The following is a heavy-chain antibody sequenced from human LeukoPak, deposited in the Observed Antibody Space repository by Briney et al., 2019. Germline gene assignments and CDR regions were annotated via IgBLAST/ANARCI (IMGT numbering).Heavy chain of an antibody. D-gene: IGHD1-26*01. V-gene: IGHV3-20*04. Sequence: GGSLRLSCAASGFTFDDYGMSWVRHAPGKGLEWVSDINWNGGSTGYADSVRGRFTISRDNAKKSLYLQMNSLRAEDTALYYCARASSLSQRAFDIWGQGTMVTVSS. CDR1: GFTFDDYG. J-gene: IGHJ3*02. CDR3: ARASSLSQRAFDI. CDR2: INWNGGST.